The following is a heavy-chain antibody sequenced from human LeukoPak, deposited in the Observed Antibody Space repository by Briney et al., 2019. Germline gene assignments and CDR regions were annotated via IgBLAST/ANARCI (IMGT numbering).Heavy chain of an antibody. CDR1: GYTFNIYG. CDR3: ARDDYYGSSPFDP. D-gene: IGHD3-10*01. Sequence: GASVKVSCKASGYTFNIYGISWVRQAPGQGLEWMGWISVYNGNKNYVQKFQGRVTMTTDTSTSTAYMEVRSLRSDDTAVYYCARDDYYGSSPFDPWGQGTLVTVSS. J-gene: IGHJ5*02. V-gene: IGHV1-18*01. CDR2: ISVYNGNK.